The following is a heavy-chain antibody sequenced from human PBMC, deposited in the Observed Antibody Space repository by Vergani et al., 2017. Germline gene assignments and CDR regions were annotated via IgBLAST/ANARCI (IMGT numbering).Heavy chain of an antibody. CDR2: IYWDDDK. CDR3: AHGIAAAGLGWFDP. Sequence: QITLKESGPTLVKPTQTLTLTCTFSGFSLSTSGVGVGWIRQPPGKALEWLALIYWDDDKSYSPSLKIRLTITKDTSKNQVVLTMTNMDPVDTATYYCAHGIAAAGLGWFDPWGQGTLVTVSS. D-gene: IGHD6-13*01. J-gene: IGHJ5*02. V-gene: IGHV2-5*02. CDR1: GFSLSTSGVG.